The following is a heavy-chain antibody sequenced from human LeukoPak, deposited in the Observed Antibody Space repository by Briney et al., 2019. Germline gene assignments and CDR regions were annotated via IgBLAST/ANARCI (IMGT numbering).Heavy chain of an antibody. CDR3: AKDRAGVGATKFVFDY. V-gene: IGHV3-43*01. J-gene: IGHJ4*02. CDR1: GFTFDDYT. CDR2: ISWDGGST. D-gene: IGHD1-26*01. Sequence: PGRSLRLSCAASGFTFDDYTMHWVRQAPGKGLEWVSLISWDGGSTYYADSVKGRFTISRDNSKNSLYLQMNSLRTEDTALYYCAKDRAGVGATKFVFDYWGQGTLVTVSS.